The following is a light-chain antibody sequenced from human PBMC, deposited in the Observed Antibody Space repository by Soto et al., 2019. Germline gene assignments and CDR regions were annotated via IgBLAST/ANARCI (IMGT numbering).Light chain of an antibody. CDR1: QSLLHGNGYNY. CDR2: TVS. V-gene: IGKV2-40*01. Sequence: DIVMTQSPLSLPVTPGEPASISCRSSQSLLHGNGYNYLDWYLQKPGQSPQLLIYTVSYRASGVPDRFSGSGSGTDFTLKISRVEAEDVGVYYCMQRIEFPLTFGGGTKVDIK. J-gene: IGKJ4*01. CDR3: MQRIEFPLT.